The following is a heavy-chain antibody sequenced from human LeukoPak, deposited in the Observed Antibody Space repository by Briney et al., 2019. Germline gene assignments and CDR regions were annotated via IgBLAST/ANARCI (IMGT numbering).Heavy chain of an antibody. J-gene: IGHJ1*01. CDR2: ISSSSSYI. Sequence: GGSLRLSCAASGFSFSSYSMNWVRQAPGKGLEWVSSISSSSSYIYYADSVKGRFTISRDNAKNSLYLQMNSLRAEDTAVYYCARGDTAGFQDWGQGTLVTVSS. CDR1: GFSFSSYS. D-gene: IGHD5-18*01. V-gene: IGHV3-21*01. CDR3: ARGDTAGFQD.